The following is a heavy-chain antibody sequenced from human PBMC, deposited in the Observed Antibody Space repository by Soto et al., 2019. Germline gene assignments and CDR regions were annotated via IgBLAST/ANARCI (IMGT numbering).Heavy chain of an antibody. V-gene: IGHV1-3*01. Sequence: GASVKVSCKASGYTFTSYAMHWVRQAPGQRLEWMGWINAGNGNTKYSQKFQGRVTITRDTSASTAYMELSSLRSEDTAVYYCARAPSGVVPAAVRSGRGYYGMDVWGQGTTVTGSS. D-gene: IGHD2-2*02. CDR2: INAGNGNT. CDR1: GYTFTSYA. CDR3: ARAPSGVVPAAVRSGRGYYGMDV. J-gene: IGHJ6*02.